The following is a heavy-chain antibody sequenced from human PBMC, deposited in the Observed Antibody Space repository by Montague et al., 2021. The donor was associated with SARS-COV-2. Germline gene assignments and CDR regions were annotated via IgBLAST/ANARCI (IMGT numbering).Heavy chain of an antibody. J-gene: IGHJ4*02. CDR1: GGSFSGYY. D-gene: IGHD4-23*01. Sequence: SETLSLTCAVYGGSFSGYYWTWIRQSPGKGLEWIAEINHSGTTNYNFTPSLRIRVTISVDTSKRQFSLKLSAVTAADTGVYYCARWDPQTLTLIGLRGKSASDYWGQGTLVTVSS. CDR2: INHSGTT. V-gene: IGHV4-34*01. CDR3: ARWDPQTLTLIGLRGKSASDY.